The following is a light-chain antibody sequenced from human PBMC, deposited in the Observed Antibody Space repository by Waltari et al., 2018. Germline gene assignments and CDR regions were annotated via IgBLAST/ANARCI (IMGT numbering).Light chain of an antibody. CDR2: DTN. J-gene: IGLJ2*01. CDR1: SSNIGHSS. CDR3: GTWDNSLNIVI. Sequence: QSVLTQPPSASAASRKKVSISCSGSSSNIGHSSVSWFQQFPRAAPKLLIYDTNKRPSGIPDRFSASKSGTSATLGISGLQTGDEAIYHCGTWDNSLNIVIFGGGTKLTVL. V-gene: IGLV1-51*01.